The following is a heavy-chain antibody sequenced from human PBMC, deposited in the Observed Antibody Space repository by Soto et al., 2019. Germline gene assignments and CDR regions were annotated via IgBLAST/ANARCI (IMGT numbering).Heavy chain of an antibody. CDR3: ARVITLVPFGY. J-gene: IGHJ4*02. CDR2: INHSGST. D-gene: IGHD3-10*01. V-gene: IGHV4-34*01. CDR1: GGSFSGYY. Sequence: SETLSLTCAVYGGSFSGYYWSWIRQPPGKGLEWIGEINHSGSTNYNPSLKSRVTISVDTSKNQFSLKLSSVTAADTAVYYCARVITLVPFGYWGQGTLVTVSS.